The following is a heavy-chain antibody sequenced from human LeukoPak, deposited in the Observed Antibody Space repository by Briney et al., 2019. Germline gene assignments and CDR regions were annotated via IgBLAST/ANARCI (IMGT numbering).Heavy chain of an antibody. D-gene: IGHD3-22*01. Sequence: GGSLRLSCAVSGLTLSNYGMSWVRQAPGKGLEWVAGISGSGGSTNYADSVKGRFTISRDNPKNTLYLQMNSLRAEDTAVYFCAKRGVVIRVILVGFHKEAYYFDSWGQGALVTVSS. CDR3: AKRGVVIRVILVGFHKEAYYFDS. CDR2: ISGSGGST. J-gene: IGHJ4*02. V-gene: IGHV3-23*01. CDR1: GLTLSNYG.